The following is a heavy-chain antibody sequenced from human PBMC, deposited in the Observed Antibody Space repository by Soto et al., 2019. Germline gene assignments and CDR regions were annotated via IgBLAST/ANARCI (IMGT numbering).Heavy chain of an antibody. D-gene: IGHD6-19*01. J-gene: IGHJ5*02. Sequence: EASVKVSCKASGYTFTSYGMSWVRQDPGQGLEWMGWISAYNGNTNYAQKLQGRITMTTDTSTSTAYMELRSLRSDDTAVYYCARDVAVAGPGMVADPWGQGTLVTVSS. CDR2: ISAYNGNT. V-gene: IGHV1-18*01. CDR3: ARDVAVAGPGMVADP. CDR1: GYTFTSYG.